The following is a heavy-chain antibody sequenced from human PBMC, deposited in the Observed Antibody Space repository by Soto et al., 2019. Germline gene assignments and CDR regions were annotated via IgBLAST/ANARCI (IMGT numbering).Heavy chain of an antibody. V-gene: IGHV4-59*01. J-gene: IGHJ5*02. D-gene: IGHD3-3*01. CDR1: GGFISTYF. CDR3: ASSPPQIRFLVLWSDP. Sequence: PSESLSRTWTVSGGFISTYFWSWIRQVPGKGPEWIGYIFYNGTTNYNPSLKSRVTMSVDTSKNQFSLKLNSVTAADTAVYYCASSPPQIRFLVLWSDPWGPGTHGTV. CDR2: IFYNGTT.